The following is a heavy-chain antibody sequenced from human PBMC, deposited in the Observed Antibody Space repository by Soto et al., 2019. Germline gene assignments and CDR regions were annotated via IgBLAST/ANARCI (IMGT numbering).Heavy chain of an antibody. D-gene: IGHD3-3*01. CDR2: IYYSGST. CDR3: ARFQISNWFDP. V-gene: IGHV4-39*01. CDR1: GGSISSSSYY. J-gene: IGHJ5*02. Sequence: PSETLSLTCTVSGGSISSSSYYWGWIRQPPGKGLEWIGSIYYSGSTYYNPSLKSRVTISVDTSKNQFSLKLSSVTAADTAVYYCARFQISNWFDPWGQGTLVTVSS.